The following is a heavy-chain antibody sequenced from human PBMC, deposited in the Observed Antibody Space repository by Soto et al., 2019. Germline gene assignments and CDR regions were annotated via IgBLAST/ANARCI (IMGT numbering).Heavy chain of an antibody. J-gene: IGHJ5*02. V-gene: IGHV4-31*03. CDR1: GGSISSAGYF. Sequence: PSETLSLTCTVSGGSISSAGYFWNWIRQHPGKGLEWIGYIYYSGSTSYNPSLKSRVSMSVDTSKNQFSLKLSSVTAADTAVYYCARDNSVGYTYNHNWFEPWGQGTLVTVSS. CDR2: IYYSGST. CDR3: ARDNSVGYTYNHNWFEP. D-gene: IGHD5-18*01.